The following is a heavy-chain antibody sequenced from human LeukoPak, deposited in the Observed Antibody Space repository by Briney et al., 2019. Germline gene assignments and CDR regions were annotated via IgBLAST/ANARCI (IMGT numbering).Heavy chain of an antibody. J-gene: IGHJ6*03. CDR3: ARDPDRGLPHYYYMDV. CDR2: INPNSGGT. CDR1: GYTFTGYY. Sequence: GASVKVSCKASGYTFTGYYMHWVRQAPGQGLEWMGWINPNSGGTNYAQKFQGRVTMTRDTSISTAYMELSRLRSDDTAVYYCARDPDRGLPHYYYMDVWGKGTTVTVSS. D-gene: IGHD3-10*01. V-gene: IGHV1-2*02.